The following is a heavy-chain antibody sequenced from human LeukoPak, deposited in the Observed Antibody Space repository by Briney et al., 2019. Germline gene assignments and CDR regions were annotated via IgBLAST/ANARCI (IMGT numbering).Heavy chain of an antibody. CDR3: ARVIKSAYYYGSGSDGYDY. CDR2: IKPSGGST. Sequence: SVKVSFKASGYTFTSYYMHWVRQAPGQGLEWMEIIKPSGGSTSYAQKFQGRVTMTRGTSTSTVYMELSSLRSEDTAVYYCARVIKSAYYYGSGSDGYDYWGQGTLVTVSS. V-gene: IGHV1-46*01. CDR1: GYTFTSYY. D-gene: IGHD3-10*01. J-gene: IGHJ4*02.